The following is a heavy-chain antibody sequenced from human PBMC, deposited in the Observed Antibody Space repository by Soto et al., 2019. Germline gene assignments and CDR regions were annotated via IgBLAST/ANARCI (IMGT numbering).Heavy chain of an antibody. D-gene: IGHD3-9*01. V-gene: IGHV3-74*01. CDR3: ARLLRVLRYFDWSQHMDV. Sequence: VGSLRLSCAASGFTFSSYWMHWVRQAPGKGLVWVSRINSDGSSTSYADSVKGRFTISRDNAKNTLYLQMNSLRAEDTAVYYCARLLRVLRYFDWSQHMDVWGQGTTVTVSS. J-gene: IGHJ6*02. CDR1: GFTFSSYW. CDR2: INSDGSST.